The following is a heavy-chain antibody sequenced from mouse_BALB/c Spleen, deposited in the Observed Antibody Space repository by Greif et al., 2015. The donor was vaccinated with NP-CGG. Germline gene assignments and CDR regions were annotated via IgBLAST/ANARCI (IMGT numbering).Heavy chain of an antibody. CDR2: IYPGNSDT. CDR3: TRVRQLGSAWFAY. J-gene: IGHJ3*01. V-gene: IGHV1-5*01. Sequence: VQLKESGTVLARPGASVKMSCKASGYSFTSYWMHWVKQRPGQGLGWIGVIYPGNSDTSYDQKFKGKAKLTAVTSASTAYMELSSLTNEDSAVYYCTRVRQLGSAWFAYWGQGTLVTVSA. CDR1: GYSFTSYW. D-gene: IGHD3-2*01.